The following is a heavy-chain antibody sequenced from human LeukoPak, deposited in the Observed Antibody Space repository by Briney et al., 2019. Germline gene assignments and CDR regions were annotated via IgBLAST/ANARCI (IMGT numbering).Heavy chain of an antibody. CDR2: IYSSGHT. CDR3: ARHFSGAAAPLPFDY. D-gene: IGHD6-13*01. V-gene: IGHV4-59*08. Sequence: KASETLSLTCTVSGGSISNYYWSWIRQPPGKGLEWIGYIYSSGHTNYNPSLKNRDTISVDTSKSQFSLNLTSVTAADTAVYYCARHFSGAAAPLPFDYWGQGTLVTVSS. CDR1: GGSISNYY. J-gene: IGHJ4*02.